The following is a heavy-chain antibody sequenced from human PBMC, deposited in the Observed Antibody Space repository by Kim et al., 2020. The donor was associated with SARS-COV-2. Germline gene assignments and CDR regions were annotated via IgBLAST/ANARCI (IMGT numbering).Heavy chain of an antibody. D-gene: IGHD3-22*01. CDR3: ASSDDSSGWYPQY. CDR1: GYRFSTYW. CDR2: IYPGDSDT. Sequence: GESLKISCRGSGYRFSTYWIGWVRQLPGKGLELVGLIYPGDSDTRYNPSFQGHVTLSADESTRTAYLQWSSLKASDSGMYYCASSDDSSGWYPQYWGRGTLVTVSS. V-gene: IGHV5-51*01. J-gene: IGHJ4*02.